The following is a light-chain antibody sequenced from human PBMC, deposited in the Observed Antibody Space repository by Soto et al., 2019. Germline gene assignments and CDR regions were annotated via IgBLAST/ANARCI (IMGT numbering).Light chain of an antibody. Sequence: QSVLTQPPSASGTPGQRVTISCSGTSSNIGTYTVNWYQQLPGTAPKLLIYTDYQRPSGVPDRFSGSKSGTSASLAINGLHSEDEADYYCAAWDDTLNGQVFGGGTQLTVL. V-gene: IGLV1-44*01. J-gene: IGLJ3*02. CDR2: TDY. CDR3: AAWDDTLNGQV. CDR1: SSNIGTYT.